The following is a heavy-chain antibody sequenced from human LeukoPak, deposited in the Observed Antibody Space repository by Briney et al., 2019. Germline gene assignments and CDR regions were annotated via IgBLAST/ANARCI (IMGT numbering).Heavy chain of an antibody. D-gene: IGHD3-3*02. Sequence: SETLSLTCAVSGVSFSGYYWSWIRQPPGKGLEWIGEINHSGSTNYNPSLKSRVTISIDTSKNQFSLKLSSVTAADTAVYYCARGRLAGYRNWFDPWGQGALVTVSS. CDR3: ARGRLAGYRNWFDP. CDR2: INHSGST. J-gene: IGHJ5*02. V-gene: IGHV4-34*01. CDR1: GVSFSGYY.